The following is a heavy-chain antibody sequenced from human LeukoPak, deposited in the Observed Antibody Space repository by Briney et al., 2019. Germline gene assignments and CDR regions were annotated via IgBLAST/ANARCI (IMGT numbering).Heavy chain of an antibody. CDR1: GFSFSNYW. CDR3: GRDKGYSGSGSPY. CDR2: ISSGSSFI. V-gene: IGHV3-21*05. Sequence: PGGSLRLSCAASGFSFSNYWMNWVRQAPGKGLEWVSYISSGSSFISYADSVKGRFTISRDDAKNSLYLQMNSLRAEDTAVYYCGRDKGYSGSGSPYWGQGTLVTVSS. J-gene: IGHJ4*02. D-gene: IGHD3-10*01.